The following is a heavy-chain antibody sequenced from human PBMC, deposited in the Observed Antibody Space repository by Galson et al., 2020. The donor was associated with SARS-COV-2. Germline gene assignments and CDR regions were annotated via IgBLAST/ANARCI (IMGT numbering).Heavy chain of an antibody. V-gene: IGHV4-59*01. J-gene: IGHJ5*02. Sequence: SETLSLTCTVSGASISIYYWSWIRQPPGNGLEWIGFVSDSGGPKSNPSLKSRVTISVDTSKNQFSLKMTSVTTADTAVYYCASLNPYRTWGQGTLVTVSS. CDR1: GASISIYY. D-gene: IGHD3-16*02. CDR2: VSDSGGP. CDR3: ASLNPYRT.